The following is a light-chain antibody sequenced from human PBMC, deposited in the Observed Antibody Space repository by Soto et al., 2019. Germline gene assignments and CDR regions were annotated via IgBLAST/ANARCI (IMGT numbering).Light chain of an antibody. Sequence: QSALSQPPSASGSPGQSVTISCTGGSSDVGAYNYVSWYQQHPDKAPKLMIYEVNMRPSGVPGRFSCSKSGNTASLTVSGLQTEDEDDYYCSSDACSNNGVVFGGGTQLTVL. V-gene: IGLV2-8*01. CDR2: EVN. J-gene: IGLJ2*01. CDR1: SSDVGAYNY. CDR3: SSDACSNNGVV.